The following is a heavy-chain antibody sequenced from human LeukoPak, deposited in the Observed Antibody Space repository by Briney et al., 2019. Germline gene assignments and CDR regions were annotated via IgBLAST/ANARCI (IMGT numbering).Heavy chain of an antibody. CDR3: GGCSDYYYYMDV. V-gene: IGHV3-48*03. Sequence: GGSLRLSCAVSGFVVSSNYMNWVRQPPGKGLEWVSYISSSGSTIYYADSVKGRFTISRDNAKNSLYLQMNSLRAEDTAVYYCGGCSDYYYYMDVWGKGTTVTISS. CDR2: ISSSGSTI. D-gene: IGHD6-25*01. CDR1: GFVVSSNY. J-gene: IGHJ6*03.